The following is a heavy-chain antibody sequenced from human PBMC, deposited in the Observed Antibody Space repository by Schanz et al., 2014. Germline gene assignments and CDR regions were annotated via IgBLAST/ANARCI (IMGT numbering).Heavy chain of an antibody. J-gene: IGHJ4*02. CDR3: ANNWNLDY. D-gene: IGHD1-20*01. CDR2: ISASGGTT. CDR1: GFTFSSYA. V-gene: IGHV3-23*01. Sequence: ESGGGLVQPGGSLRLSCAASGFTFSSYAMTWVRQIPGKGLEWVSAISASGGTTYYADSVKGRFTISRDNSKNTLYLQMNSLRAEDTAVYYCANNWNLDYWGQGTLVTVSS.